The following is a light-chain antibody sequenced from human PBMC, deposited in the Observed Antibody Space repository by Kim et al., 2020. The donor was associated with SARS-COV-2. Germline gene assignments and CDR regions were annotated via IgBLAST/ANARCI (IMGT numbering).Light chain of an antibody. J-gene: IGLJ1*01. V-gene: IGLV1-40*01. CDR3: QSYDSSLSGYV. CDR2: GNF. CDR1: SSNIGSIYD. Sequence: QRVTISCTGSSSNIGSIYDVHWYQHIPGTAPKLLIYGNFNRPSGVPDRFSASKSGTSASLAITGLQAEDEADYYCQSYDSSLSGYVFGSGTKVTVL.